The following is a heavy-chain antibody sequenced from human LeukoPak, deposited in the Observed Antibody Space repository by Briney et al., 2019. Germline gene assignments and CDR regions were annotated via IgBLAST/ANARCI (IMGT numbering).Heavy chain of an antibody. V-gene: IGHV1-24*01. J-gene: IGHJ5*02. CDR2: FDPEDGET. CDR1: GYTLTELS. Sequence: ASVKVSCKVSGYTLTELSMHWVRQAPGKGLEWMGGFDPEDGETIYAQKFQGRVTITADKSTSTAYMELSSLRSEDTAVYYCARDHNYYDSSGYYYVHNWFDPWGQGTLVTVSS. CDR3: ARDHNYYDSSGYYYVHNWFDP. D-gene: IGHD3-22*01.